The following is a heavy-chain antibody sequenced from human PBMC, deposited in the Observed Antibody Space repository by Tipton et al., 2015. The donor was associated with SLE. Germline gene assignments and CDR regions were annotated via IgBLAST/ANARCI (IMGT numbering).Heavy chain of an antibody. V-gene: IGHV4-31*03. D-gene: IGHD3-10*01. Sequence: TLSLTCTVSGGSISSGGYYWSWIRQHPGKGLEWIGHIYYSGSTYYNPSLKSRVTISVDTSKNQFSLKLSSVTAADTAVYYCARVWVRGVIPYYFDYWGQGTLVTVSS. J-gene: IGHJ4*02. CDR1: GGSISSGGYY. CDR3: ARVWVRGVIPYYFDY. CDR2: IYYSGST.